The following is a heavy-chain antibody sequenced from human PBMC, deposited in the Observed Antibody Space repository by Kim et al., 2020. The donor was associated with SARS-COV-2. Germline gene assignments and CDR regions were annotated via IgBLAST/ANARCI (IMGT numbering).Heavy chain of an antibody. CDR3: ARVHGGSYSGGGCVPCMDV. D-gene: IGHD1-26*01. J-gene: IGHJ6*02. CDR1: GYTFTGYY. V-gene: IGHV1-2*06. Sequence: ASVKVSCKASGYTFTGYYMHWVRQAPGQGLEWMGRINPNSGGTNYAQKFQGRVTMTRDTSISTAYMELSRLRSDDTAVYYCARVHGGSYSGGGCVPCMDVWGQGTTVTVSS. CDR2: INPNSGGT.